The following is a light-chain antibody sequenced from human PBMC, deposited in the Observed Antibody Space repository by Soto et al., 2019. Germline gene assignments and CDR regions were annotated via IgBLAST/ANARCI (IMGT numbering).Light chain of an antibody. Sequence: QSVLTQPPSVSGAPGQRVTISCTGSSSNIGAGYDVHWYQQLPGTAPNLLIYDNNNRPSGVPDRFSGSKSGTSASLAITGLQAEDEAEYYCQSYDRSLSGWVFGGGTKLTVL. J-gene: IGLJ3*02. V-gene: IGLV1-40*01. CDR1: SSNIGAGYD. CDR2: DNN. CDR3: QSYDRSLSGWV.